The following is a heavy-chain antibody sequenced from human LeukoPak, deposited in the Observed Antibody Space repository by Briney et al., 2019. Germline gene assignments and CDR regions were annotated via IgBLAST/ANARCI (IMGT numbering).Heavy chain of an antibody. CDR2: INPNSGGT. V-gene: IGHV1-2*06. J-gene: IGHJ5*02. CDR1: GYTFTGYY. Sequence: ASVKVSCKASGYTFTGYYMHWVRQAPGQGLERMGRINPNSGGTNYAQKFQGRVTMTRDTSISTAYMELSRLRSDDTAVYYCARSRWIQLSATGGTNWFDPWGQGTLVTVSS. D-gene: IGHD5-18*01. CDR3: ARSRWIQLSATGGTNWFDP.